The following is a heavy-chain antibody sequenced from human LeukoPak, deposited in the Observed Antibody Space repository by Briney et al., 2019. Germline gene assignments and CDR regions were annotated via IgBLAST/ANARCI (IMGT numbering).Heavy chain of an antibody. CDR1: GLTFSSYS. Sequence: GGSLRLSCAASGLTFSSYSMNWVRQAPGKGLEWVSSISSSSSYIYYADSVKGRFTISRDNAKNSLYLQMNSLRAEDTAVYYCARDEQQLDPFDYWGQGTLVTVSS. CDR2: ISSSSSYI. J-gene: IGHJ4*02. D-gene: IGHD6-6*01. V-gene: IGHV3-21*01. CDR3: ARDEQQLDPFDY.